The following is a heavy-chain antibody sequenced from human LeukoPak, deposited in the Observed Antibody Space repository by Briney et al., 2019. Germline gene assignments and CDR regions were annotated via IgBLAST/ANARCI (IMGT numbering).Heavy chain of an antibody. CDR1: GGSISSYY. V-gene: IGHV4-59*12. CDR3: ARSYGANDY. J-gene: IGHJ4*01. D-gene: IGHD4-23*01. CDR2: IYYSGST. Sequence: PSETLSLTCTVSGGSISSYYWSWIRQPPGKGLEWIGYIYYSGSTNYNPSLKSRVAMSVDTSKNQFSLKLSSVTAADTAMYYCARSYGANDYWGHETLVTVSS.